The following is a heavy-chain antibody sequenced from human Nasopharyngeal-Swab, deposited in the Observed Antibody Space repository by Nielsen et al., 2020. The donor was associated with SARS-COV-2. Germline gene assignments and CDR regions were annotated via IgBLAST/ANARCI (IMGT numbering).Heavy chain of an antibody. V-gene: IGHV3-23*01. J-gene: IGHJ4*02. D-gene: IGHD4-11*01. CDR1: GFTFSSYA. CDR3: AKVPSTVTTLPPDY. CDR2: ISGSGGST. Sequence: GGSLRLSCAASGFTFSSYAMSWVRQATGKGLEWVSAISGSGGSTYYADSVKGRFTISRDNSKNTLYLQMNSLRAEDTAVYYCAKVPSTVTTLPPDYWGQGTLVTVSS.